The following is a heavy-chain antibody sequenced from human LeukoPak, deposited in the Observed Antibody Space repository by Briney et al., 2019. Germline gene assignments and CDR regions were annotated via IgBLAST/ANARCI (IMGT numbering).Heavy chain of an antibody. Sequence: SGSLSLTCGVSGGSISGTNWWSWVRQPPGQGLEWIGEISLAGQTNYNPSLDGRVTMSLDKSSNQLSLHLTSVTAADTATYFCSRESGPFCPFGYWGQGTLVIVSS. V-gene: IGHV4-4*02. D-gene: IGHD1-26*01. J-gene: IGHJ4*02. CDR1: GGSISGTNW. CDR2: ISLAGQT. CDR3: SRESGPFCPFGY.